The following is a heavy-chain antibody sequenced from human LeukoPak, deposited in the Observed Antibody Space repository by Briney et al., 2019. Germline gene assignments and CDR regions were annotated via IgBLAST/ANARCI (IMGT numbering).Heavy chain of an antibody. CDR1: GGSISSGSYY. D-gene: IGHD6-6*01. CDR2: IYTSGST. V-gene: IGHV4-61*02. CDR3: ARWVTASSMDY. Sequence: SQTLSLTCTVSGGSISSGSYYWSWIRQPAGKGLEWIGRIYTSGSTNYSPSLKSRVTISIDTSKNQFSLKLSSVTAADTAVYFCARWVTASSMDYWGQGTLVTVSS. J-gene: IGHJ4*02.